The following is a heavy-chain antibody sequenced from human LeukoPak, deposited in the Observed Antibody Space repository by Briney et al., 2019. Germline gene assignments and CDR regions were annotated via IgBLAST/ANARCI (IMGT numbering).Heavy chain of an antibody. CDR3: ARVLANGDYGEDAFDI. Sequence: SETLSLTCTVSGYSISSGYYWGWIRQPPGKGLEWIGSIYHSGSTYYNPSLKSRVTISVDTSKNQFSLKLSSVTAADTAVYYCARVLANGDYGEDAFDIWGQGTMVTVSS. CDR1: GYSISSGYY. CDR2: IYHSGST. J-gene: IGHJ3*02. D-gene: IGHD4-17*01. V-gene: IGHV4-38-2*02.